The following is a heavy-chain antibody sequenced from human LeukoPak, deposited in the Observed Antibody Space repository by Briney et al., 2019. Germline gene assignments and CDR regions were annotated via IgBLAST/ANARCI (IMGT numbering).Heavy chain of an antibody. V-gene: IGHV3-33*01. CDR1: GFTFSSYG. D-gene: IGHD3-22*01. J-gene: IGHJ4*02. Sequence: GGSLRLSCAASGFTFSSYGMHWVRQAPGKGLEWVAVIWYDGNNKYYADSVKGRFTIARDNSKNTLYLQMNSLRAEDTAVYYCAREEVIFSSGYYYFDYWGQGTLVTVSS. CDR2: IWYDGNNK. CDR3: AREEVIFSSGYYYFDY.